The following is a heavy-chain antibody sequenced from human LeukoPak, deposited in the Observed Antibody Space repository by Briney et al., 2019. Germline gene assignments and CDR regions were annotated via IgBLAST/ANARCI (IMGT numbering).Heavy chain of an antibody. V-gene: IGHV3-30*03. CDR1: GFTFSTYG. J-gene: IGHJ4*02. CDR2: ISYDGSNK. Sequence: GGSLRLSCAASGFTFSTYGMNWVRQAPGKGLEWVAVISYDGSNKYYADSVKGRFTISRDNSKNTLYLQMNSLRAEDTAVYYCVRGAYSSSWLNFDYWGQGTLVTVSS. CDR3: VRGAYSSSWLNFDY. D-gene: IGHD6-13*01.